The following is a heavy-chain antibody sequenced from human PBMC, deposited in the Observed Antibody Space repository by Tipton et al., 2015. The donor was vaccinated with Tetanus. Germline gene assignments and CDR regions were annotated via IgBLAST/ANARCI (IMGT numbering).Heavy chain of an antibody. Sequence: SGFIFSSYGIHWVRQAPGKXLEXLAVSWYDGTDKYYADSVKGRFTISRDNSKNTLYLQMNSLRAEDTALYYCAREADCSGGSCFSGDFDTWGQGTQVTVSS. CDR1: GFIFSSYG. CDR3: AREADCSGGSCFSGDFDT. J-gene: IGHJ4*02. D-gene: IGHD2-15*01. CDR2: SWYDGTDK. V-gene: IGHV3-33*01.